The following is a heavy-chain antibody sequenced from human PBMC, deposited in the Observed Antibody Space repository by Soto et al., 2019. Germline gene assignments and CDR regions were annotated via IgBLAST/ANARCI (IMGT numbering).Heavy chain of an antibody. V-gene: IGHV4-31*03. CDR3: ARLGPYGSESYSFRYNWFDP. J-gene: IGHJ5*02. CDR1: GGSISSGGYY. D-gene: IGHD3-10*01. CDR2: IYYSGST. Sequence: SETLSLTCTVSGGSISSGGYYWSWIRQHPGKGLEWIGYIYYSGSTYYNPSLKTRVTISLDTSKNQFSLKLSSVTAADTAVYYCARLGPYGSESYSFRYNWFDPWGQGTQVTVSS.